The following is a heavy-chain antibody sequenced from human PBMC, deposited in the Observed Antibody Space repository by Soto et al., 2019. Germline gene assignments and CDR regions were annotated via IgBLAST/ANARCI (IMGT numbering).Heavy chain of an antibody. CDR1: GYTLPNLG. CDR3: ARENRGRYHRDRDD. V-gene: IGHV1-18*01. J-gene: IGHJ4*01. CDR2: VSSYTVNT. Sequence: ASVKVSCKASGYTLPNLGLSWVRQAPGQGLEWMGCVSSYTVNTTYAQRFQGRVTMTTDTPTNTAFMELRGLRSDDTAVYYCARENRGRYHRDRDDGGQ. D-gene: IGHD1-26*01.